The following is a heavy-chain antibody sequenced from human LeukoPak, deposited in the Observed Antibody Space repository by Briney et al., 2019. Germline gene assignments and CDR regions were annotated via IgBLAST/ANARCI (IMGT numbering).Heavy chain of an antibody. V-gene: IGHV3-11*06. CDR3: ARDEGFGELLYGMDV. CDR1: GFTFSDYY. CDR2: ISSSSSYT. D-gene: IGHD3-10*01. Sequence: GGSLRLSCAASGFTFSDYYMSWIRQAPGKGREWVSYISSSSSYTNYADSVKGRFTISRDNAKNSLYLQMNSLRAEDTAVYYCARDEGFGELLYGMDVWGKGTTVTVSS. J-gene: IGHJ6*04.